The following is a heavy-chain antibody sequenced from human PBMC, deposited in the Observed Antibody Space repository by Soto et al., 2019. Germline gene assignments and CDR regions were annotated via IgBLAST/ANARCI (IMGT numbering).Heavy chain of an antibody. J-gene: IGHJ6*04. CDR1: GGSFSSYA. Sequence: SVKVSCKASGGSFSSYAISWVRQAPGQGLEWMGGIIPIFGTANYAQKFQGRVTITADKSTSTAYMELSSLRSQDTAIYYCARASTLTVDWVTTSSPIMDVWGKGTTATVAS. CDR3: ARASTLTVDWVTTSSPIMDV. D-gene: IGHD2-2*01. V-gene: IGHV1-69*06. CDR2: IIPIFGTA.